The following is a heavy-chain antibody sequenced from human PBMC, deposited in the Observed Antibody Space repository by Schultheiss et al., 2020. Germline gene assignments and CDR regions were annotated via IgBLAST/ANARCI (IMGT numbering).Heavy chain of an antibody. D-gene: IGHD6-13*01. Sequence: SLKISCAASGFTFSSYEMNWVRQAPGKGLEWVSYISSSGSTIYYADSVKGRFTISRDNAKNSLYLQMNSLRAEDTAVYYCARIGLGIAAAHLGYWGQGTLVTVAS. CDR1: GFTFSSYE. J-gene: IGHJ4*02. CDR2: ISSSGSTI. V-gene: IGHV3-48*03. CDR3: ARIGLGIAAAHLGY.